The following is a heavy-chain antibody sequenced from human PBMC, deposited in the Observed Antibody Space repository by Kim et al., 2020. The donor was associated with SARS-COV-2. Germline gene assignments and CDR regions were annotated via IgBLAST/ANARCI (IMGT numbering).Heavy chain of an antibody. CDR1: GGSISSSSYY. J-gene: IGHJ4*02. V-gene: IGHV4-39*01. CDR3: ARRQSGSSMTDY. CDR2: IYYSGST. Sequence: SETPSLTCTVSGGSISSSSYYWVWIRQPPGKGLEWIGNIYYSGSTYYSPSLKNRVTISVDTSNNQFSLELYSVTATDTAVYYCARRQSGSSMTDYWGQGTLVTVSS. D-gene: IGHD6-6*01.